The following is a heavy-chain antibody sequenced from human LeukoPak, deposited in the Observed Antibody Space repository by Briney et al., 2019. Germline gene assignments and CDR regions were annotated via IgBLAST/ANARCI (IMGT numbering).Heavy chain of an antibody. J-gene: IGHJ4*02. CDR2: INHSGST. CDR1: GGSFSGYY. CDR3: ARRGMRAPPDY. V-gene: IGHV4-34*01. Sequence: PSETLSLTCAVYGGSFSGYYWSWIRQPPGKGLEWIGEINHSGSTNYNPSLKSRVTISVDTSKNQFSLKLSSVTAADTAVYYCARRGMRAPPDYWGQGTLVTVSS.